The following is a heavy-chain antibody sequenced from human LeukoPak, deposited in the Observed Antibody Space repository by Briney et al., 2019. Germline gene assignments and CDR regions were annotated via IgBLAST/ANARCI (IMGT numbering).Heavy chain of an antibody. Sequence: ASVKVSCKASGYTFTSYAMHWVRQAPGQRLEWMGWINAGNGNTKYSQKFQGRVTFTRDTSASTAYMELSSLRSEDTAVYYCARDRGRAPLYGMDVWGKGTTVTVSS. V-gene: IGHV1-3*01. J-gene: IGHJ6*04. CDR3: ARDRGRAPLYGMDV. CDR2: INAGNGNT. CDR1: GYTFTSYA. D-gene: IGHD6-25*01.